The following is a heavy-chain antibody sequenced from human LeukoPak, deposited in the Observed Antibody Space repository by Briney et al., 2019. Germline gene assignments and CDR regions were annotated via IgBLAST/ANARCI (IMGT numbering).Heavy chain of an antibody. J-gene: IGHJ4*02. V-gene: IGHV3-48*02. CDR2: ISSSSSTI. Sequence: GGSLRLSCAASGFTFSSYRMNRVRQAPGKGLEWVSSISSSSSTIHYADSVKGRFTISRDNAKNSLYLQMNSLRDEDTAVYYCAREDSGYAYWGQGTLVTVSS. CDR3: AREDSGYAY. D-gene: IGHD5-12*01. CDR1: GFTFSSYR.